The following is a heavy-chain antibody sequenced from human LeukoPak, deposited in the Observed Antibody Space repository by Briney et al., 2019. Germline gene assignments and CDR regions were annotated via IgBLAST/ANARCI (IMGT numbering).Heavy chain of an antibody. CDR1: GYTFTSYD. D-gene: IGHD3-22*01. V-gene: IGHV1-8*01. CDR2: MNPNSGNT. CDR3: ARGYDSSGYYDY. Sequence: ASVTVSCKASGYTFTSYDINWERQATGQGLEWMGWMNPNSGNTGYAQKFQGRVTMTRNTSISTAYMELSSLRSEDTAVYYCARGYDSSGYYDYWGQGTLVTVSS. J-gene: IGHJ4*02.